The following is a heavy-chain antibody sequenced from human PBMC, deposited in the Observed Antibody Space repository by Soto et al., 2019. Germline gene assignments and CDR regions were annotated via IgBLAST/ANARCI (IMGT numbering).Heavy chain of an antibody. Sequence: PSETLSLTCTVPGGSISSGGYSWSWIRQPPGKGLEWIGYMYNTGSTVYNPSFKSRVTISVDTSKNQFSLKLNSVTAADTAVYYCARDLWGYCGTDCYPMDVWGQGTTVTVSS. CDR1: GGSISSGGYS. J-gene: IGHJ6*02. CDR3: ARDLWGYCGTDCYPMDV. V-gene: IGHV4-61*08. CDR2: MYNTGST. D-gene: IGHD2-21*02.